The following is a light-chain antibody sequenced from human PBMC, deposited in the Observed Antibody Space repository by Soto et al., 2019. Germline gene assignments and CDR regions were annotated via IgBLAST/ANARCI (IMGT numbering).Light chain of an antibody. J-gene: IGKJ2*01. CDR2: ATS. CDR3: QQGYKTPYT. Sequence: DIQMTQSPSSLSASVGDRVTITCRASQNIRSYLNWYQQKPGKAPQLLIYATSSLQTGVPSRFSASGSGTDFTLTINSLQPDDFAVYYCQQGYKTPYTFGRGTK. V-gene: IGKV1-39*01. CDR1: QNIRSY.